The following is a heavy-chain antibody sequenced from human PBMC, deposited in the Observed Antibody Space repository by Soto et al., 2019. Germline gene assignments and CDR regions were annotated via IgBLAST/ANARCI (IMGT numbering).Heavy chain of an antibody. CDR3: ARGGYDFWSGYYPYFDY. CDR1: GFTFSNYA. V-gene: IGHV3-66*01. Sequence: VQLVESGGGVVQPGRSLRLSCAASGFTFSNYAIHWVRQAPGKGLEWVSVIYSGGSTYFADSVKGRFTISRDNSKNTLYLQMNSLRAEDTAVYYCARGGYDFWSGYYPYFDYWGRGTLVTVSS. J-gene: IGHJ4*02. D-gene: IGHD3-3*01. CDR2: IYSGGST.